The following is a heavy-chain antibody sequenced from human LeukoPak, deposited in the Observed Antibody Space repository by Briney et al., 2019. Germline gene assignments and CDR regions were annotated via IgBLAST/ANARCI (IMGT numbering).Heavy chain of an antibody. D-gene: IGHD4-11*01. V-gene: IGHV3-74*01. CDR2: IKGDGIST. CDR3: ARSPSDYNEISY. Sequence: GGSLRLSCAASGFDFSSNWMHWVRHAPGQGLVWVSRIKGDGISTNYADSVKGRFTISRDNSKNTLYLQMNSLRAEDTAVYYCARSPSDYNEISYWGQGTLVTVSS. CDR1: GFDFSSNW. J-gene: IGHJ4*02.